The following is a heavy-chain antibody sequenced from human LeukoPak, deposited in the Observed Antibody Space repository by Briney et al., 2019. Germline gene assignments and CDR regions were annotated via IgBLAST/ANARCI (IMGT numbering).Heavy chain of an antibody. Sequence: GGSLRLSCAASGFTFSSYAMSWVRRAPGKGLEWVSAISGSGGSTYYADSVKGRFTISRDNSKNTLYLQMNSLRAEDTAVYYCAKDGTPLLHFQHWGQGTLVTVSS. V-gene: IGHV3-23*01. CDR1: GFTFSSYA. CDR3: AKDGTPLLHFQH. CDR2: ISGSGGST. J-gene: IGHJ1*01. D-gene: IGHD1-26*01.